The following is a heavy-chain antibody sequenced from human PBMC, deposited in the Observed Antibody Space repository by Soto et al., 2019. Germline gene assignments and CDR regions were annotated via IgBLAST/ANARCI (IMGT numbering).Heavy chain of an antibody. CDR2: IKSKTDGGTT. CDR3: TSPSGSSAVAVYYYYGMDV. V-gene: IGHV3-15*07. CDR1: GFTFSNAW. Sequence: EVQLVESGGGLVKPGGSLRLSCAASGFTFSNAWMNWVRQAPGKGLEWVGRIKSKTDGGTTDYAAPVKGRFTISRDDSKNTLYLQMNSLKTEDTAVYYCTSPSGSSAVAVYYYYGMDVWGQGTTVTVSS. J-gene: IGHJ6*02. D-gene: IGHD3-10*01.